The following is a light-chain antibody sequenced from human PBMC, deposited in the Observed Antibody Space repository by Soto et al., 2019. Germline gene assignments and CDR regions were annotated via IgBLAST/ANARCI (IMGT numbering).Light chain of an antibody. Sequence: QMTQSPATLSASVGDRVTITCRASQSISSWLAWYQQKPGKAPKLLIYKASTLKSGVPSRFSGSGSGTEFTLTISSLQPDDFATYYCQHYNSYSEAFGQGTKV. CDR2: KAS. CDR1: QSISSW. V-gene: IGKV1-5*03. CDR3: QHYNSYSEA. J-gene: IGKJ1*01.